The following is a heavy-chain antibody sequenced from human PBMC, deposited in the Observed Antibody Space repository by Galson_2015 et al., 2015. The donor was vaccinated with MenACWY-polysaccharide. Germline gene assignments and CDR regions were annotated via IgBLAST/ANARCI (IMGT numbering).Heavy chain of an antibody. V-gene: IGHV5-51*01. J-gene: IGHJ6*02. D-gene: IGHD1-1*01. CDR3: ARWLRTGTSSYFYNGMDV. Sequence: QSGAEVTKPGESLRISCTGSGYTFTHYWIGWARQMPGKGLEWMGIIYPGDSDIKYSPSFQGQVTISADKSISTAYLQWSSLKASDTAIYYCARWLRTGTSSYFYNGMDVWGQGTTVIVSS. CDR2: IYPGDSDI. CDR1: GYTFTHYW.